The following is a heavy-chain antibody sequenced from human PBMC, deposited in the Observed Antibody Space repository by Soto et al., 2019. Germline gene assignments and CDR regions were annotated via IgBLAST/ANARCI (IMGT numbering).Heavy chain of an antibody. Sequence: PRGSLKLSCAASRFTFSNYAMSWVRQAPGEGLEWVSAISGSGGWTYYADSVKGRFTIPRDNSKNTLYLQMSSLRAEDTAVYYCTTHLGGVVPAADPRDFWGQGTLVTVYS. D-gene: IGHD2-2*01. CDR3: TTHLGGVVPAADPRDF. CDR2: ISGSGGWT. V-gene: IGHV3-23*01. J-gene: IGHJ4*02. CDR1: RFTFSNYA.